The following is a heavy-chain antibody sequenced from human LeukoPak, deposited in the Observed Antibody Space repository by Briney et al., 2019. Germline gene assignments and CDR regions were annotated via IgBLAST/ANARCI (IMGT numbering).Heavy chain of an antibody. Sequence: SGGSLRLSCAASGFTFSSYWMSWVRQAPGKRLEWVANIKQDGSEKYYVDSVKGRFTISRDNAKNSLYLQMNSLRAEDTAVYYCARDRYFESSGYYYSDCWGQGTLVTVSS. CDR3: ARDRYFESSGYYYSDC. CDR2: IKQDGSEK. D-gene: IGHD3-22*01. V-gene: IGHV3-7*01. J-gene: IGHJ4*02. CDR1: GFTFSSYW.